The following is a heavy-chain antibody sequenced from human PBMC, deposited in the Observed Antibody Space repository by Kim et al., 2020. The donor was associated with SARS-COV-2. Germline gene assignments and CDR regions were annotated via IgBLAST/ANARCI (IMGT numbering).Heavy chain of an antibody. Sequence: SETLSLTCTVSGGSMSTYYWSWIRQPPGKGLEWIGYIYYSGSTNYNPSLKSRVTISVDTSNNQFSLKLSSVTAADTAVYYCARVRPLYSGSYYYGMDVWGQGTTVTVSS. V-gene: IGHV4-59*01. D-gene: IGHD1-26*01. CDR3: ARVRPLYSGSYYYGMDV. CDR2: IYYSGST. J-gene: IGHJ6*02. CDR1: GGSMSTYY.